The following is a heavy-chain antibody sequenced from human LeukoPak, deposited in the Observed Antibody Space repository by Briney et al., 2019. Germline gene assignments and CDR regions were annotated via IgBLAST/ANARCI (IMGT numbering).Heavy chain of an antibody. Sequence: PGGSLRLSCTASGFTFGDYAMTWVRQAPGKGLEWVGFIASETYGGIAEYAASVKGRFTISRDDSKSIAYLQMNSLKTEDTAVYYCTRTVSSGDLLVDYWGQGTLVTVSS. CDR1: GFTFGDYA. J-gene: IGHJ4*02. D-gene: IGHD7-27*01. CDR2: IASETYGGIA. CDR3: TRTVSSGDLLVDY. V-gene: IGHV3-49*04.